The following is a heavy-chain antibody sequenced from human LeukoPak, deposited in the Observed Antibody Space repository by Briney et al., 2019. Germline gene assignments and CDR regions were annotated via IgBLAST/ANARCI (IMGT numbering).Heavy chain of an antibody. CDR1: GFTFSSYG. Sequence: GGSLRLSCAASGFTFSSYGMSWVRQAPGKGLEWVSAISGSGGSTYYADSVKGRFTISRDNSKNTLYLQMNSLRAEDTAVYYCAKDGYDSSGYYRVSFDYWGQGTLVTVSS. CDR2: ISGSGGST. CDR3: AKDGYDSSGYYRVSFDY. D-gene: IGHD3-22*01. J-gene: IGHJ4*02. V-gene: IGHV3-23*01.